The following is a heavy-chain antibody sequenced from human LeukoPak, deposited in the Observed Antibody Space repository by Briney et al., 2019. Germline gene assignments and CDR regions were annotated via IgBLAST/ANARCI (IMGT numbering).Heavy chain of an antibody. CDR2: IDSGGFT. CDR1: RFTVSTNY. Sequence: GGSLRLSCAASRFTVSTNYMSWVRQAPGKGLEWVSLIDSGGFTYYADSVKGRFTISRDNSKNTLYLQMNSLRAEDTAVYFCANTYYYDGSGYYYLGWFDPWGQRTLVTVSS. J-gene: IGHJ5*02. V-gene: IGHV3-66*01. D-gene: IGHD3-22*01. CDR3: ANTYYYDGSGYYYLGWFDP.